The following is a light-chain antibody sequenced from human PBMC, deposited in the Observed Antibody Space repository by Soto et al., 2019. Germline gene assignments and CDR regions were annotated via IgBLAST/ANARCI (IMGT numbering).Light chain of an antibody. Sequence: DIQITYTPSSLSASVGYTVTITCRAIQDTSDYLDWYQQKPGKAPKLRIYAASTLKSGVPSRFSGGGSGTDFTLTVSRLQPEDFATYYCKQLNVHPLTLGQRTKV. CDR3: KQLNVHPLT. CDR1: QDTSDY. J-gene: IGKJ1*01. V-gene: IGKV1-9*01. CDR2: AAS.